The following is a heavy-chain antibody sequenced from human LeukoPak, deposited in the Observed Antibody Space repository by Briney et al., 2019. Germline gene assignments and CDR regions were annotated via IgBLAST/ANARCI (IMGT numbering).Heavy chain of an antibody. CDR1: GFTFSRYA. Sequence: PGGSLRLSCAASGFTFSRYALHWVRQTPGKGLEWVAVISSDGSDKYYADSVKGRFTISRDNSKNTLYLQMNSLRAEDTAVYYCARARRLVQVIHDAFDIWGQGTMVTVSS. V-gene: IGHV3-30*04. D-gene: IGHD6-19*01. CDR3: ARARRLVQVIHDAFDI. J-gene: IGHJ3*02. CDR2: ISSDGSDK.